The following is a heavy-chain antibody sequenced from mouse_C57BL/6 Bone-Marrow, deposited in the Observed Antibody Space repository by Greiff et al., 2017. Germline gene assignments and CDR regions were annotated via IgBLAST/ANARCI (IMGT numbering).Heavy chain of an antibody. CDR3: ARDTGDSWFAY. CDR1: GYSITSGYY. D-gene: IGHD1-1*01. J-gene: IGHJ3*01. Sequence: EVKVEESGPGLVKPSQSLSLTCSVTGYSITSGYYWNWIRQFPGNKLEWMGYISYDGSNNYNPSLKNRISITRDTSKNQFFLKLNSVTTEDTATYYCARDTGDSWFAYWGQGTLVTVSA. V-gene: IGHV3-6*01. CDR2: ISYDGSN.